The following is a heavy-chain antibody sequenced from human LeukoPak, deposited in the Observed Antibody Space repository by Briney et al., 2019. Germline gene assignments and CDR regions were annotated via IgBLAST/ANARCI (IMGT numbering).Heavy chain of an antibody. CDR3: ARSPLEWLLFLDL. V-gene: IGHV1-18*01. CDR2: ISGYKS. D-gene: IGHD3-3*01. J-gene: IGHJ5*02. CDR1: GYTLTMYG. Sequence: ASVKVSCKASGYTLTMYGIYWVRQAPGQGLEWMGWISGYKSHEVQGTVTMTRDPSTNTAFLELRSLRSDDTAVYYCARSPLEWLLFLDLWGQGTLVTVSS.